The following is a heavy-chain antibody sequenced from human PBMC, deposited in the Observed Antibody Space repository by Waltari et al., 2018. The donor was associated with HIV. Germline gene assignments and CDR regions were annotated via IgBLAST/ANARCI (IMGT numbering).Heavy chain of an antibody. D-gene: IGHD3-9*01. V-gene: IGHV3-74*01. CDR1: GFTFSSYW. CDR2: IKSDGTIT. Sequence: EVQLVESGGGLVQPGGSLRLSCAASGFTFSSYWMHWVRQAPGKGLVWVSRIKSDGTITTYADSVKGRFTISRDNAKNTLFLQMISLRAEDTAIYYCARDLVVLRYFDWLSTYFDYWGQGTLVTVSS. J-gene: IGHJ4*02. CDR3: ARDLVVLRYFDWLSTYFDY.